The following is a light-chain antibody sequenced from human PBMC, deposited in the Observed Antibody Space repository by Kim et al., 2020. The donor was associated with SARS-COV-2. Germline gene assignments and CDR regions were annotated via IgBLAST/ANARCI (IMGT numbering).Light chain of an antibody. CDR1: STAFDTYTY. J-gene: IGLJ1*01. V-gene: IGLV2-8*01. CDR3: TSHANDNYV. Sequence: PGQSVTISCSGTSTAFDTYTYVSWYQQHPGKAPKLIIYEITKRPSGVPDRFSGSKSGDTASLTISGLQAEDEAYYYCTSHANDNYVFGTGTKVTVL. CDR2: EIT.